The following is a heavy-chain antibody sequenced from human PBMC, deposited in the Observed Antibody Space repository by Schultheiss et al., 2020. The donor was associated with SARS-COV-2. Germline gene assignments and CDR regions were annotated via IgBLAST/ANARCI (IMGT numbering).Heavy chain of an antibody. CDR1: GGSFSGYY. V-gene: IGHV3-23*01. J-gene: IGHJ3*02. CDR2: ISGSGGST. D-gene: IGHD3-3*01. CDR3: AKTPTGITIFGDAFDI. Sequence: ETLSLTCAVYGGSFSGYYWSWIRQPPGKGLEWVSAISGSGGSTYYADSVKGRFTISRDNSKNTLYLQMNSLRAEDTAVYYCAKTPTGITIFGDAFDIWGQGTMVTVSS.